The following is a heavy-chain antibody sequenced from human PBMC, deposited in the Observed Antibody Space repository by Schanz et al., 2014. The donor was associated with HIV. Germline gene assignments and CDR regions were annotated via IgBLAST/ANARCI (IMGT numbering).Heavy chain of an antibody. CDR2: ISGYNGNT. J-gene: IGHJ5*02. CDR3: ARDLRVVPAASDNWXXP. D-gene: IGHD2-2*01. Sequence: LVQSGSEVKRPGASVTVSCTAAGSTFPDLDVNWVRQAPGQGLEWMGWISGYNGNTHYAQKFQGRVTMTTDTSTSTAYMELRNLRSDDTAVYYCARDLRVVPAASDNWXXPWGQGTLXXVSS. V-gene: IGHV1-18*01. CDR1: GSTFPDLD.